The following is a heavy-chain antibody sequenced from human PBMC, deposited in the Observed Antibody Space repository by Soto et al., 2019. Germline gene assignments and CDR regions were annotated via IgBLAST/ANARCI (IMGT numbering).Heavy chain of an antibody. V-gene: IGHV5-51*01. CDR3: ARGVVSTRTFDY. D-gene: IGHD3-22*01. CDR1: GYNFAGYW. J-gene: IGHJ4*02. Sequence: PGESLKISCKGSGYNFAGYWIAWVRQMPGKGLELMGIIYPSDSDTRYRPSFQGQVTISADKSISSAYLPWSSLRASDTAMYYCARGVVSTRTFDYWGQGTPVTVSS. CDR2: IYPSDSDT.